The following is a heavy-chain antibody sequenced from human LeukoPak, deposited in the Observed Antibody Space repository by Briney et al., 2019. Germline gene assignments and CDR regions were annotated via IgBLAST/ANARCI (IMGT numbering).Heavy chain of an antibody. V-gene: IGHV3-21*01. CDR3: ASWGSSYLESFDY. J-gene: IGHJ4*02. Sequence: PGGSLRLSCAASGFTFSSYSMNWVRQAPGKGLEWVSSISSSSSYIYYADSVKGRFTISRDNAKNSLYLQMNSLRAEDTAVYYCASWGSSYLESFDYWGQGTLVTVSS. D-gene: IGHD6-6*01. CDR1: GFTFSSYS. CDR2: ISSSSSYI.